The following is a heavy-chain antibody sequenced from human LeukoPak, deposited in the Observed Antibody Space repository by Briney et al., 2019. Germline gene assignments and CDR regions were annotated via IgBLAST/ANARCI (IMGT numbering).Heavy chain of an antibody. CDR2: INLHTGGA. J-gene: IGHJ6*02. Sequence: KPGASVNVSCKSSGYTFTDYFLHWVRQAPGQGLEWMGCINLHTGGAHYAQKFQDWVSLTRDTSIDTAFMELSSLRSDATAIYYCARDFLGRTNGGSNYFGMDVWGQGTTVTVSS. CDR3: ARDFLGRTNGGSNYFGMDV. D-gene: IGHD2-8*01. CDR1: GYTFTDYF. V-gene: IGHV1-2*04.